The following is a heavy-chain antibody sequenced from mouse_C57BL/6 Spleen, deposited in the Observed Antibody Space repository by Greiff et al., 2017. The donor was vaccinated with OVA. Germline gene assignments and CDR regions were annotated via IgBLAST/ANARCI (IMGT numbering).Heavy chain of an antibody. V-gene: IGHV6-3*01. Sequence: EVKLQESGGGLVQPGGSMKLSCVASGFTFSNYWMNWVRQSPEKGLEWVAQIRLKGGNYATHYGVSVKVTFTISRDDSKSRFYLQMNNFRAEDTGIYYCTAYSNYWGQGTTLTVSS. CDR1: GFTFSNYW. CDR3: TAYSNY. J-gene: IGHJ2*01. CDR2: IRLKGGNYAT.